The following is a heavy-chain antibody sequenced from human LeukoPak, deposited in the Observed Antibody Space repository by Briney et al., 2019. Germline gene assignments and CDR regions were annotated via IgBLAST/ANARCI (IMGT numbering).Heavy chain of an antibody. J-gene: IGHJ4*02. D-gene: IGHD6-19*01. CDR2: INPSGGNT. V-gene: IGHV1-46*03. CDR3: SRGKIAVAGGFDY. Sequence: GASVKVSCKASGYTFTSYYIHWVRQAPGQGFEWMGIINPSGGNTSHAPKFQGRVTMTRDTSTSTVYMELSSLRSEDTAVYYCSRGKIAVAGGFDYWGQGALVTVSS. CDR1: GYTFTSYY.